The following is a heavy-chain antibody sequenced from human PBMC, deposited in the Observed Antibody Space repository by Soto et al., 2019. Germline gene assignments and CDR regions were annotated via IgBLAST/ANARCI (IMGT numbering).Heavy chain of an antibody. CDR3: ARASYYSDSFGYFLDS. D-gene: IGHD3-22*01. J-gene: IGHJ4*02. CDR1: GGSISPYY. CDR2: IYYSGST. V-gene: IGHV4-59*01. Sequence: KPSETLSLTCTVSGGSISPYYWSWIRQTPGKGLEWIAYIYYSGSTNYNPSLKSRVTISVDTSKNQCSLKLSSVTAADTAVYYCARASYYSDSFGYFLDSWGQGTLVTV.